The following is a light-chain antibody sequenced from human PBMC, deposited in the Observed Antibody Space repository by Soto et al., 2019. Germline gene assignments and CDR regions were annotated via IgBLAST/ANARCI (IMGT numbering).Light chain of an antibody. CDR2: SAS. Sequence: IQMTQSPSSLSASVGDRVTITCRASQGVRDDVGWYQQKPGKAPKLLIYSASTLQSGVPSRFSGSGSGTDFTLTISSLQPEDFATYYCQQANSFPLTFGGGTKVDIK. CDR3: QQANSFPLT. J-gene: IGKJ4*01. CDR1: QGVRDD. V-gene: IGKV1-6*01.